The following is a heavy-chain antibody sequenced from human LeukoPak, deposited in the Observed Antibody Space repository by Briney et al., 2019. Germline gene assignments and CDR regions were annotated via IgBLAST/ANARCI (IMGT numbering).Heavy chain of an antibody. CDR3: ARDSSSWYDPGYYYYYMDV. Sequence: SETLSLTCTVSGGSISSYYWSWIRQPPGKGLEWIGYIYYSGSTNYNPSLKSRVTISVDTSKNQFSLKLSSVTAADTAVYYCARDSSSWYDPGYYYYYMDVWGKGTTVTISS. D-gene: IGHD6-13*01. CDR2: IYYSGST. V-gene: IGHV4-59*12. J-gene: IGHJ6*03. CDR1: GGSISSYY.